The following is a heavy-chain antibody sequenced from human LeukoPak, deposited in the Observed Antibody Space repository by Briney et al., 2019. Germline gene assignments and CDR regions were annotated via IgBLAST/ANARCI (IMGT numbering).Heavy chain of an antibody. CDR2: INHSGST. CDR1: GGSFSGYY. J-gene: IGHJ4*02. Sequence: PSETLSLTCAVYGGSFSGYYWSWIRQPPGKGLEWIGEINHSGSTNYNPSLKSRVTISVDTSKNQFSLKLSSVTAADTAVYYCASISSGRDYWGQGTLVTVSS. V-gene: IGHV4-34*01. D-gene: IGHD3-22*01. CDR3: ASISSGRDY.